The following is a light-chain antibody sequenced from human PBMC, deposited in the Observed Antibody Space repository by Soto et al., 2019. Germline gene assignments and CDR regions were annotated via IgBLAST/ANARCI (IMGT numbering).Light chain of an antibody. V-gene: IGKV3-15*01. CDR2: GAS. CDR3: QQYSNWPPLT. CDR1: QSVNSN. Sequence: EIVMTQSPATLSVSPGERATLSCRASQSVNSNLAWYQQKPGQAPRLLIYGASTRATGIPARFSGSGSGTEFTLTISSLQSEDFGVYYCQQYSNWPPLTFGGGTKVEI. J-gene: IGKJ4*01.